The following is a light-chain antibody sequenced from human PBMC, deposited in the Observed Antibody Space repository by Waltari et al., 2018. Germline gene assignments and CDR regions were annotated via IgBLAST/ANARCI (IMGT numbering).Light chain of an antibody. CDR2: DAS. CDR3: QQYGGSPLYT. V-gene: IGKV3-20*01. CDR1: QRVGNNY. J-gene: IGKJ2*01. Sequence: EIVLTQSPGTLSLSSGERATLSCRASQRVGNNYLTWYQQKPGQAPRLLIYDASTRASGIPDRFSGSGSGTDFTLTISRLEPEDLAVYYCQQYGGSPLYTFGQGTKLEIK.